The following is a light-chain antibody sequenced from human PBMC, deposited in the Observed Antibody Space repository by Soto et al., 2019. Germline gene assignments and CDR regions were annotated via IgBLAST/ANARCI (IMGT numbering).Light chain of an antibody. CDR2: LGS. Sequence: DIVVTQSPLSLPVTPGEPASISCRSSQSLLHSNGYNYLDWYLQKPGQSPQLLIYLGSNRASGVPDRFGGSGSGSDFTLKISRVEAEDVGVYYCMQALQTPPSFGQGTKLEIK. V-gene: IGKV2-28*01. CDR1: QSLLHSNGYNY. CDR3: MQALQTPPS. J-gene: IGKJ2*01.